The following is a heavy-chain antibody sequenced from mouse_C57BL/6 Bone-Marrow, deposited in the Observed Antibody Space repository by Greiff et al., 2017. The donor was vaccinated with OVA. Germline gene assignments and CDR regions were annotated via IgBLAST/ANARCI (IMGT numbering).Heavy chain of an antibody. CDR3: ARHGDYGYDEGTWFAD. Sequence: EVKLMESGGGLVQPGESLKLSCESNEYEFPSHDMSWVRKTPEKRLELVAAINSDGGSTYYPDTMERRFIISRDNTKKTLYLQMSSLRSEDTALYYGARHGDYGYDEGTWFADWGQGTLVTVSA. CDR1: EYEFPSHD. D-gene: IGHD2-2*01. J-gene: IGHJ3*01. CDR2: INSDGGST. V-gene: IGHV5-2*01.